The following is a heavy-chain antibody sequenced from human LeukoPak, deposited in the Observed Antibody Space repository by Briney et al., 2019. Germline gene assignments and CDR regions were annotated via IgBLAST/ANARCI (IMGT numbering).Heavy chain of an antibody. Sequence: SETLSLTCTVSGGSISNYYWSWIRQPPGKGLEWIGYIYYSGSTNYNPSLRSRVTMSVDTSKNQFSLKLSSVTAADTAVYYCASYCSGGSCYSHDAFDIWGQGTMVTVSS. CDR3: ASYCSGGSCYSHDAFDI. J-gene: IGHJ3*02. D-gene: IGHD2-15*01. V-gene: IGHV4-59*01. CDR2: IYYSGST. CDR1: GGSISNYY.